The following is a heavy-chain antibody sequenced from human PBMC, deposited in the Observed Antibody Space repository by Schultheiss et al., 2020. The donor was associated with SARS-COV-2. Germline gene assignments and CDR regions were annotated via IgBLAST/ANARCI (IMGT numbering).Heavy chain of an antibody. CDR3: ARTRYSSGWNWFDP. CDR1: GFSLSTSGVG. CDR2: IYWNDDK. Sequence: SGPTLVKPTQTLTLTCSFSGFSLSTSGVGVGWIRQPPGKALEWLALIYWNDDKRYSPSLKSRLTITRDTSKSQVVLTMTNMDPVDTATYYCARTRYSSGWNWFDPWGQGTLVTVSS. J-gene: IGHJ5*02. D-gene: IGHD6-19*01. V-gene: IGHV2-5*01.